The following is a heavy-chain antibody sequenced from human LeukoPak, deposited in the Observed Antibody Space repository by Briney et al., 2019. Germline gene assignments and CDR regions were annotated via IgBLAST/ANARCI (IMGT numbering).Heavy chain of an antibody. V-gene: IGHV3-7*03. CDR1: GFTFSSYW. CDR3: ARGKGYFDPQ. CDR2: IKQDGSEK. J-gene: IGHJ4*02. D-gene: IGHD3-9*01. Sequence: GGSLRLSCAASGFTFSSYWMSWVRQAPGRGLEGVANIKQDGSEKYYLDSVKGRFTISRDNAKNSLYLQMNSLRVEDTAVYYCARGKGYFDPQGGQGALVTVSS.